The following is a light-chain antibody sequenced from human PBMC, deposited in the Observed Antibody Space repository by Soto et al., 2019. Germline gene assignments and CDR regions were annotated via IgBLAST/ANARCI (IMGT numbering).Light chain of an antibody. CDR1: QSVSNS. CDR3: HQRYNWPRVT. Sequence: EIVLTQAPATLALSPGEIFTLSLRASQSVSNSLAWYQQKPGQPPRLLIYDVSNRATGIPARFSGSGSGTDFTLTITSLEPEDFAVYFCHQRYNWPRVTFGQGTRLEIK. V-gene: IGKV3-11*01. CDR2: DVS. J-gene: IGKJ5*01.